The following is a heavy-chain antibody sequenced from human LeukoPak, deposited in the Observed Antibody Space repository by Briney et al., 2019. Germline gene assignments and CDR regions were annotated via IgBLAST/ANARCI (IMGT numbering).Heavy chain of an antibody. CDR3: ARGREDFKYRFDY. D-gene: IGHD3-3*01. V-gene: IGHV3-48*01. J-gene: IGHJ4*02. CDR2: ISSSSSTI. Sequence: GGSLRLSCAASGFTFSSYSMNWVRQAPGKGLEWVSYISSSSSTIYYADSVKGRFTISRDNAKNSLYLQMNSLRAEDMAVYYCARGREDFKYRFDYWGQGTLVTVSS. CDR1: GFTFSSYS.